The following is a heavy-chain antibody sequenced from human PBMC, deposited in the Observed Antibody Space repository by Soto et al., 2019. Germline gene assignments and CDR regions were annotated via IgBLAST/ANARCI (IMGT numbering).Heavy chain of an antibody. CDR2: ISGSGGST. V-gene: IGHV3-23*01. D-gene: IGHD3-22*01. CDR3: ASSVYYYDSSAHLYYYYGMDV. J-gene: IGHJ6*02. CDR1: GFTFSSYA. Sequence: EVQLLESGGGLVQPGGSLRLSCAASGFTFSSYAMSWVRQAPGKGLEWVSAISGSGGSTYYADSVKGRFTISRDNSKNTLYLQMNSLRAEDTAVYYCASSVYYYDSSAHLYYYYGMDVWGHGTTVTVSS.